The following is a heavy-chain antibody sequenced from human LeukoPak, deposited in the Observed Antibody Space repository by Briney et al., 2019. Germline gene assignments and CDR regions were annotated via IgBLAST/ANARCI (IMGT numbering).Heavy chain of an antibody. D-gene: IGHD3-10*01. CDR2: ISWNSGNI. CDR3: AKGAYGSGSYSPPSGY. Sequence: GGSLRLSRAASGFTFDDYAMHWVRHAPGKGLEWVSGISWNSGNIGYADSVKGRFTISRDNAKNSLYLQMNSLRAEDTALYYCAKGAYGSGSYSPPSGYWGQGTLVTVSS. CDR1: GFTFDDYA. V-gene: IGHV3-9*01. J-gene: IGHJ4*02.